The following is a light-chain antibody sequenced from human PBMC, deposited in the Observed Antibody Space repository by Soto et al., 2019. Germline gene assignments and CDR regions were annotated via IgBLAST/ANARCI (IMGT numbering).Light chain of an antibody. V-gene: IGLV2-14*01. Sequence: SVLTQPASVSGSPGQSITISYTGTSSDVGGYNYVSWYQQHPGKAPKLMIYDVSNRPSGVSNRFSGSKSGNTASLTISGLQAEDEADYYCSSYTSSSTLEVFGTGTKVTVL. J-gene: IGLJ1*01. CDR3: SSYTSSSTLEV. CDR2: DVS. CDR1: SSDVGGYNY.